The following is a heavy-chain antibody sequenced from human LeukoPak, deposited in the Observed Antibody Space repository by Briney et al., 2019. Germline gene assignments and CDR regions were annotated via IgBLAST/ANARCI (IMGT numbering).Heavy chain of an antibody. V-gene: IGHV4-4*07. CDR3: ARQNPRLLWFGEFYNWFDP. J-gene: IGHJ5*02. CDR1: GGSISRYY. Sequence: SETLSLTCTGSGGSISRYYWSWIRQPAGKGLEWIGRIYTRGSTNYNPSLMSRATMSVDTSMNQFSLKLSSVTAADTPVYYCARQNPRLLWFGEFYNWFDPWGQGTLVTVSS. D-gene: IGHD3-10*01. CDR2: IYTRGST.